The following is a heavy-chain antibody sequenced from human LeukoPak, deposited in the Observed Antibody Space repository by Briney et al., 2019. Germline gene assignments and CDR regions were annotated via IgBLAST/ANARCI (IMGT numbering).Heavy chain of an antibody. D-gene: IGHD2-15*01. CDR2: IKQDGSEK. V-gene: IGHV3-7*01. CDR3: ARDHCSGGSCYFDY. CDR1: GFTFSIYT. Sequence: PGGSLRLSCAASGFTFSIYTMHWVRQAPGKGLEWVANIKQDGSEKYYVDSVKGRFTISRDNAKNSLYLQMNSLRAEDTAVYYCARDHCSGGSCYFDYWGQGTLVTVSS. J-gene: IGHJ4*02.